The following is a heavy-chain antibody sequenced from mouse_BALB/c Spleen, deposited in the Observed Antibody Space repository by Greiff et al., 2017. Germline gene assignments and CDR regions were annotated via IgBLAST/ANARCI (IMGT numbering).Heavy chain of an antibody. CDR1: GFTFNTYA. CDR2: IRSKSNNYAT. CDR3: VRHVEMGYDYDGYYFDY. D-gene: IGHD2-4*01. Sequence: EVNVVESGGGLVQPKGSLKLSCAASGFTFNTYAMNWVRQAPGKGLEWVARIRSKSNNYATYYADSVKDRFTISRDDSQSMLYLQMNNLKTEDTAMYYCVRHVEMGYDYDGYYFDYWGQGTTLTVSS. J-gene: IGHJ2*01. V-gene: IGHV10-1*02.